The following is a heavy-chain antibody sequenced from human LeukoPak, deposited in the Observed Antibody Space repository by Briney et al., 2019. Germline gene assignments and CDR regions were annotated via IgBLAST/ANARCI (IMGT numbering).Heavy chain of an antibody. D-gene: IGHD2-2*02. Sequence: GGSLRLSCAASGFTFSGYAMSWARQAPGKGLEWVSAVRSNGVTTYYADSVKGRFTISRDNSRYTLYLQMNSLRAEDTAVYYCAKDGNTPARDFDYWGQGTLVTVSS. V-gene: IGHV3-23*01. CDR2: VRSNGVTT. CDR1: GFTFSGYA. J-gene: IGHJ4*02. CDR3: AKDGNTPARDFDY.